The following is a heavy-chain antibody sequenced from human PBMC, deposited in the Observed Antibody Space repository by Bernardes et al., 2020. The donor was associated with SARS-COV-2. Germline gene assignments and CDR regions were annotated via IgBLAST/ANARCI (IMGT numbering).Heavy chain of an antibody. CDR2: ISYDGGEK. CDR3: ATTPQYEYTRVFDF. V-gene: IGHV3-30*03. CDR1: GFTFSSYG. Sequence: GGYLRLFCADSGFTFSSYGMHWVRKAPGKGLEWVEVISYDGGEKFYADSVKGRFTISRDNSKNTLYLQMNSLRAEDTAVYYCATTPQYEYTRVFDFWGQGTLVTVAS. D-gene: IGHD2-15*01. J-gene: IGHJ4*02.